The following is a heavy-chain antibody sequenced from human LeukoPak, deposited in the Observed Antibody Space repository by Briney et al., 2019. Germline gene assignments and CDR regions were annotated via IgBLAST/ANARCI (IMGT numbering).Heavy chain of an antibody. CDR2: ISAYNGNT. D-gene: IGHD3-3*01. V-gene: IGHV1-18*01. CDR3: ARVYYDFWSGYYTGIDLSARAPHFDY. Sequence: GASVKVSCKASGYTFTSYGISWVRQAPGQGLEWMGWISAYNGNTNYAQKLQGRVTMTTDTSTSTAYMELRSLGSDDTAVYYCARVYYDFWSGYYTGIDLSARAPHFDYWGQGTLVTVSS. J-gene: IGHJ4*02. CDR1: GYTFTSYG.